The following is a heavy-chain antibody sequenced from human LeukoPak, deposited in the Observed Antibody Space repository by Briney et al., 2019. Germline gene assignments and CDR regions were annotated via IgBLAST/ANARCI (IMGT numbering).Heavy chain of an antibody. CDR1: GFTFSSYG. J-gene: IGHJ4*02. Sequence: GGSLRLSCAASGFTFSSYGMHWVRQAPGKGLGGVAVISYDGSNKYYVDSVKGRFTISRDNSKNTLYLQMNSLRAEDTAVCYCAKEEQYSYAIWGQGTLVTVSS. CDR2: ISYDGSNK. D-gene: IGHD5-18*01. CDR3: AKEEQYSYAI. V-gene: IGHV3-30*18.